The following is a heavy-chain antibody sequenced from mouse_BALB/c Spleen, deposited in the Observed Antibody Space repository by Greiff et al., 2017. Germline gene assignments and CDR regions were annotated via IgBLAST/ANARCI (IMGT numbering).Heavy chain of an antibody. CDR2: IWAGGST. Sequence: VQGVESGPGLVAPSQSLSITCTVSGFSLTSYGVHWVRQPPGKGLEWLGVIWAGGSTTYNSALMSRLSISKDNSKSQVVLKMNSLQTDDTAMYYCARGGDYHFDYWGQGTTLAVSS. CDR3: ARGGDYHFDY. V-gene: IGHV2-9*02. J-gene: IGHJ2*01. D-gene: IGHD2-4*01. CDR1: GFSLTSYG.